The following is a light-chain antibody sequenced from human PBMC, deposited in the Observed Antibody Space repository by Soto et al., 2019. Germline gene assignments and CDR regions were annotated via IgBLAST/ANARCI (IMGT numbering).Light chain of an antibody. CDR2: GAS. CDR3: QQTYTTPYT. J-gene: IGKJ2*01. CDR1: QNIIKY. Sequence: DIQMTQSPSSLSASVGDRVTITCRTSQNIIKYLNWYQQKPGKAPKFLIYGASTLQTGVPSRFSGGRSGTDFTLTISSLQPEDFATYYCQQTYTTPYTFGQGNKLDIK. V-gene: IGKV1-39*01.